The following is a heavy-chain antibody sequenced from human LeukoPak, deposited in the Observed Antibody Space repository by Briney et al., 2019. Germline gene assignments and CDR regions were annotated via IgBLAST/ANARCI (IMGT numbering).Heavy chain of an antibody. CDR2: ISSSSSYI. Sequence: GGSLRLSCAASGFTFSSYSMNWVRQAPGKGLEWVSSISSSSSYIYYADSVKGRFTISRDNAKNSLYLQMNSLRAEDTAVYYCARDIAAAGTPPYYYYYMDVWGKGTTVTVSS. D-gene: IGHD6-13*01. CDR3: ARDIAAAGTPPYYYYYMDV. J-gene: IGHJ6*03. V-gene: IGHV3-21*01. CDR1: GFTFSSYS.